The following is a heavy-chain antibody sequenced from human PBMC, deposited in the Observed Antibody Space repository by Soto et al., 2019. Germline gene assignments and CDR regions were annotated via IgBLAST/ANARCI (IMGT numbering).Heavy chain of an antibody. CDR3: ARDAYDFWSGYYTETFDH. Sequence: XSVKVSCKASGYTFTSYAMHWVRQAPGQSLEWMGWINAGNGNTKYSQKFQGRVTITRDTSASTAYMELSSLRSEDTAVYYCARDAYDFWSGYYTETFDHWGQGTLVTVSS. CDR1: GYTFTSYA. J-gene: IGHJ5*02. V-gene: IGHV1-3*01. CDR2: INAGNGNT. D-gene: IGHD3-3*01.